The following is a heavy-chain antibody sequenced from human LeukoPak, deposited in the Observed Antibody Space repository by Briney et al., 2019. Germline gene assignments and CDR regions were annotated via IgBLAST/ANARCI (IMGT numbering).Heavy chain of an antibody. Sequence: GGSLRLSCAASGFTFDGYAIHWVRQAPGKGLEWVSGISWNSGSIVYADSVKGRFSISRDNSNNMVYLQLNSLRVEDTAVYYCAKGSGSYDYFDSWGQGVLVSVS. D-gene: IGHD1-26*01. V-gene: IGHV3-9*01. CDR2: ISWNSGSI. CDR3: AKGSGSYDYFDS. CDR1: GFTFDGYA. J-gene: IGHJ4*02.